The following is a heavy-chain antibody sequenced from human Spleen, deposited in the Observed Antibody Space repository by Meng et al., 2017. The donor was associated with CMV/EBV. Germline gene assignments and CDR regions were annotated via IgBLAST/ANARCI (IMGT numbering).Heavy chain of an antibody. CDR3: AKDNYYGSGRTYYNWARGGYGMDV. CDR2: ISGSGGST. V-gene: IGHV3-23*01. J-gene: IGHJ6*02. D-gene: IGHD3-10*01. CDR1: GFTFSSYG. Sequence: GGSLRLSCAASGFTFSSYGMHWVRQAPGKGLEWVSAISGSGGSTYYADSVKGRITISRDNSMKTLYLQMNSLRAEDTALYYCAKDNYYGSGRTYYNWARGGYGMDVWGQGTTVTVSS.